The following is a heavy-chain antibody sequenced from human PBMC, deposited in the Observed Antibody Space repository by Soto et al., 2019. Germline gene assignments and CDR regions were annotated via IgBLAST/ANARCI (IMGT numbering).Heavy chain of an antibody. CDR1: EDSSTNYW. V-gene: IGHV5-51*01. J-gene: IGHJ4*02. D-gene: IGHD5-12*01. CDR2: IHPGDSDT. Sequence: KDACRGAEDSSTNYWTGRVRKMPGKGLEWRGIIHPGDSDTRYSPSFQGQVTMSVDRSINTAYMQWSSLKASDSAIYYCARQRLRVGSNDVWGQGTLVSVSS. CDR3: ARQRLRVGSNDV.